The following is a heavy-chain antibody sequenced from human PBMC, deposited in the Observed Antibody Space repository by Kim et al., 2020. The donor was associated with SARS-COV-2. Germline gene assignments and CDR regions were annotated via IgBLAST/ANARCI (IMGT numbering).Heavy chain of an antibody. V-gene: IGHV3-74*01. Sequence: KIYADPVRCTLSISRDNAKNTLYLQMNSLRTDDSAVYYCARGASHSFDIWGQGTTVAVSS. CDR2: K. CDR3: ARGASHSFDI. J-gene: IGHJ3*02.